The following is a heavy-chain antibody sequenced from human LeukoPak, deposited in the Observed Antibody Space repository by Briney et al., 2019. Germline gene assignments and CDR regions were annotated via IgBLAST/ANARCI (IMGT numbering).Heavy chain of an antibody. D-gene: IGHD6-13*01. CDR2: INTDGSST. CDR1: GFIFSNYW. V-gene: IGHV3-74*01. J-gene: IGHJ6*02. Sequence: PGGALRLSCAGSGFIFSNYWMHWVRQAPGKGLVWVSRINTDGSSTSYADSLKGRCTLSRDNAKNTLYLRMNSLRAEDTAVYYCARVVSSSWTGYYYGMDVWGQGTTVTVSS. CDR3: ARVVSSSWTGYYYGMDV.